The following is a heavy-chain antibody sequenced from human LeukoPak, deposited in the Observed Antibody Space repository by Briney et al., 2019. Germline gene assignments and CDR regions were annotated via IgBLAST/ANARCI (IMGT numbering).Heavy chain of an antibody. D-gene: IGHD3-10*01. CDR1: GFTFSSYS. CDR2: ISSSSSYI. J-gene: IGHJ4*02. Sequence: GGSLRLSCAASGFTFSSYSMNWVCQAPGKGLEWVSSISSSSSYIYYADSVKGRFTISRDNAKNSLYLQMDSLRAEDTAVYYCARDRGSGPIDYWGQGTLVTVSS. CDR3: ARDRGSGPIDY. V-gene: IGHV3-21*01.